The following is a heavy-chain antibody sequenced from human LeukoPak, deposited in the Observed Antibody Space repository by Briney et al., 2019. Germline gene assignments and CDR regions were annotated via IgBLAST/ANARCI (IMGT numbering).Heavy chain of an antibody. V-gene: IGHV3-66*01. D-gene: IGHD4/OR15-4a*01. CDR3: ATCYGVALFDY. Sequence: GGSLSRSCAASGFTVSSKYMSWVRQAPGKGLEWVSVIYSGGSTYYADSVKGRFAISRDNSKNTLYLQMNSLRAEDTAVYYCATCYGVALFDYWGQGTLVTVSS. CDR2: IYSGGST. J-gene: IGHJ4*02. CDR1: GFTVSSKY.